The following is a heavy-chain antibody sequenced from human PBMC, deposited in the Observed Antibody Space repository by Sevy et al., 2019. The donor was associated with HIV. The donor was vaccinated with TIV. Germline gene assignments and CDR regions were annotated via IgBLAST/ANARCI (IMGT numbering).Heavy chain of an antibody. CDR1: GGXISSYY. V-gene: IGHV4-59*01. Sequence: SETLSLTCTVSGGXISSYYWSWIRQPPGKGLEWIGYIYYSGSTNYNPSLKSRVTISVNTSKNQFSLKLSSGTAADTAVYYCARGQDTAMADDAFDIWGQGTMVTVSS. D-gene: IGHD5-18*01. CDR2: IYYSGST. CDR3: ARGQDTAMADDAFDI. J-gene: IGHJ3*02.